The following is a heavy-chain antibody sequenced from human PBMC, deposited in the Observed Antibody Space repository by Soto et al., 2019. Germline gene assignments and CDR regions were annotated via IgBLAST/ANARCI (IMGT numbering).Heavy chain of an antibody. CDR1: GFTFSSYG. V-gene: IGHV3-33*01. Sequence: QVQLVESGGGVVQPGRSLRLSCAASGFTFSSYGMHWVRQAPGKGLEWVAGIWYDGSNKYYADSVKGRFTISRDNSKNTPYLKMNSLRAEDTAVYYCATLYSCYDIGGGGIDGFDIWGQGTMVTVSS. D-gene: IGHD5-12*01. J-gene: IGHJ3*02. CDR3: ATLYSCYDIGGGGIDGFDI. CDR2: IWYDGSNK.